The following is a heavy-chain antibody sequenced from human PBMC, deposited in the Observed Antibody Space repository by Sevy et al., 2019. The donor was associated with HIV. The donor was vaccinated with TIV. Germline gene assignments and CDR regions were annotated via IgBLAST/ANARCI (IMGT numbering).Heavy chain of an antibody. CDR1: GFTFNNAW. J-gene: IGHJ4*02. CDR3: ATALGYYDSAPFDY. CDR2: IKSKIDGETT. V-gene: IGHV3-15*01. Sequence: GGYLRLSCAVSGFTFNNAWMNWVRQAPGTGLQWVGLIKSKIDGETTDYAAPVKGRFTISRDDSKNTLFLQMNSLKIEDTAVYYCATALGYYDSAPFDYWGPGTLVTVSS. D-gene: IGHD3-22*01.